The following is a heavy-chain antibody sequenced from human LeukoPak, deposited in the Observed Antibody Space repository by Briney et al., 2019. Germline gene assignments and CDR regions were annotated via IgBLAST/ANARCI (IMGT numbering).Heavy chain of an antibody. CDR1: GFTFNDYA. D-gene: IGHD1-26*01. CDR2: ISWNSGSI. V-gene: IGHV3-9*03. Sequence: GGSLRLSCAASGFTFNDYAMHWVRQAPGKGLEWVSGISWNSGSIGYADSVKGRFTISRDNAKNSLYLQMSSLRAEDMALYYCAILGVGVVDIWGQGTMVTVSS. J-gene: IGHJ3*02. CDR3: AILGVGVVDI.